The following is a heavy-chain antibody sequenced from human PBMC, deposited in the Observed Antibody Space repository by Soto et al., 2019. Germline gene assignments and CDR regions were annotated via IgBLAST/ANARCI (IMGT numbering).Heavy chain of an antibody. J-gene: IGHJ5*02. CDR3: AKDRYNWNYNWFDP. CDR2: ISWNSGSI. Sequence: GGSLRLSCAASGFTFDDYGMSWVRQAPGKGLEWVSGISWNSGSIGYADSVKGRFTISRDNAKNSLYLQMNSLRAEDTALYYCAKDRYNWNYNWFDPWGQGTLVTVSS. CDR1: GFTFDDYG. V-gene: IGHV3-9*01. D-gene: IGHD1-7*01.